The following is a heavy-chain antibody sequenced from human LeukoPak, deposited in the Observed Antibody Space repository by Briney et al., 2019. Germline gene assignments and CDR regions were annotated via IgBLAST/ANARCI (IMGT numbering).Heavy chain of an antibody. CDR2: IIPIFGTA. D-gene: IGHD6-19*01. V-gene: IGHV1-69*05. CDR3: ARVAVAGTGVDY. CDR1: GGTFSSYA. J-gene: IGHJ4*02. Sequence: SVTVSCKASGGTFSSYAISWVRQAPGQGLEWMGGIIPIFGTANYAQKFQGRVTITTDESTSTAYMELSSLRSEDTAVYYCARVAVAGTGVDYWGQGTLVTVSS.